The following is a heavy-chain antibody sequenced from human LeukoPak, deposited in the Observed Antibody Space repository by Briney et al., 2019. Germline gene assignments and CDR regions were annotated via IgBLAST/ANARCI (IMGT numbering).Heavy chain of an antibody. CDR1: GYNFNTYW. D-gene: IGHD3-22*01. CDR2: IYPGDSDT. Sequence: GESLKISCKGSGYNFNTYWIGWVRQMPGTGLEWMGIIYPGDSDTRYSASFQGPVTISVDKSISTAYLQWSSLKASDTAMYYCARCYYDGSGYAFDIWGRGTMVTVSS. J-gene: IGHJ3*02. CDR3: ARCYYDGSGYAFDI. V-gene: IGHV5-51*01.